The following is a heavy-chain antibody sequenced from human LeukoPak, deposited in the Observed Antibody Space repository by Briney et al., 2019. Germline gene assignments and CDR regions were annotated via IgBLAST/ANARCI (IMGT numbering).Heavy chain of an antibody. Sequence: SETLSLTCTVSGGSISSGGYYWSWIRQHPGKGLEWIGYIYYSGSTYYNPSLKSRVTISVDTSKNQFSLKLSSVTAADTAVYYCARGRRITIFGVVIISNWFDPWGQGTLVTVSS. CDR1: GGSISSGGYY. J-gene: IGHJ5*02. CDR2: IYYSGST. V-gene: IGHV4-31*03. D-gene: IGHD3-3*01. CDR3: ARGRRITIFGVVIISNWFDP.